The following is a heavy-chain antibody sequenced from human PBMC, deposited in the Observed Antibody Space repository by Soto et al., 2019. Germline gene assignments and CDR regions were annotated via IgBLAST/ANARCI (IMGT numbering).Heavy chain of an antibody. CDR3: AKGSWGVAFDI. CDR1: GFTFSSYG. CDR2: ISYDGSNK. Sequence: VQLVESGGGVVQPGRSLRLSCAASGFTFSSYGMHWVRQAPGKGLEWVAVISYDGSNKYYADSVKGRFTISRDNSKNTLYLQMNSLRAEDTAVYYCAKGSWGVAFDIWGQGTMVTVSS. J-gene: IGHJ3*02. D-gene: IGHD3-10*01. V-gene: IGHV3-30*18.